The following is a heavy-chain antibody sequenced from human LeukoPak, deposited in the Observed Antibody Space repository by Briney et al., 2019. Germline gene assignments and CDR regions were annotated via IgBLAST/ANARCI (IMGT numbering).Heavy chain of an antibody. V-gene: IGHV4-31*03. J-gene: IGHJ4*02. Sequence: SETLSLTCTVSGGSITSGGYYWTWVRQFPGKGLEWIGFIYHDGGIYYNPSLKSRVTISLDASNIQFSLKLTSVTAADTAVYYCAKDSKVGYSYGTFYYWGQGTLVTVSS. D-gene: IGHD5-18*01. CDR3: AKDSKVGYSYGTFYY. CDR1: GGSITSGGYY. CDR2: IYHDGGI.